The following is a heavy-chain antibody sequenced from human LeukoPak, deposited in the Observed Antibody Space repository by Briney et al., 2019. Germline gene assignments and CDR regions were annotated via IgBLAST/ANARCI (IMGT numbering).Heavy chain of an antibody. V-gene: IGHV3-7*01. Sequence: GGSLRLSCAASGFTFSSYEMNWVRQAPGKGLEWVANIKQDGREKYYVDSVKGRFTISRDNAKNSLYLQMNSLRAEDTAVYYCARFRTAMQLWKGYYFDYWGQGTLVTVSS. D-gene: IGHD5-18*01. CDR3: ARFRTAMQLWKGYYFDY. CDR2: IKQDGREK. CDR1: GFTFSSYE. J-gene: IGHJ4*02.